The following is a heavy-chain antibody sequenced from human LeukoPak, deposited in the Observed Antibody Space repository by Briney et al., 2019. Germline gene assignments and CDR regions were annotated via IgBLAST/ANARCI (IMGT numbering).Heavy chain of an antibody. CDR2: ISYDGRNK. Sequence: PGGSLRLSCAASGLTFSSYGMHWVRQAPGKGLEWVAVISYDGRNKYYADSVKGRFTVSRDNSKNTLYLQMNSLRAEDTAVYYCAKHEGVTYYYDAFDIWGQGTMVTVSS. CDR3: AKHEGVTYYYDAFDI. CDR1: GLTFSSYG. J-gene: IGHJ3*02. V-gene: IGHV3-30*18. D-gene: IGHD3-10*01.